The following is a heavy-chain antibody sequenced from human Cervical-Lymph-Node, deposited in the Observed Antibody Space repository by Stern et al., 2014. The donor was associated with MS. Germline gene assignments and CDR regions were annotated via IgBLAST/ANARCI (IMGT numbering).Heavy chain of an antibody. J-gene: IGHJ4*02. Sequence: EVQLLESGGGLVQPGRSLRLSCATSGFTFDDYAMHWVRQAPGKGLEWVSGISRNSGSIGHADSVKGRFTISRDNAKNSLYLQMNSLRAEDTALYYCAKGSVTIFGVVTVWGQGTLVTVSS. CDR1: GFTFDDYA. D-gene: IGHD3-3*01. CDR3: AKGSVTIFGVVTV. CDR2: ISRNSGSI. V-gene: IGHV3-9*01.